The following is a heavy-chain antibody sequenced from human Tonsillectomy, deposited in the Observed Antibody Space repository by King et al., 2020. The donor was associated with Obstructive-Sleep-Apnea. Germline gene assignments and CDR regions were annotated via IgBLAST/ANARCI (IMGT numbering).Heavy chain of an antibody. CDR3: AGMTQTDAFDI. CDR1: GFTFSSYS. V-gene: IGHV3-48*04. J-gene: IGHJ3*02. CDR2: ISSSSGTI. Sequence: QLVQSGGGLVQPGGSLRLYCAASGFTFSSYSMDWVRQAPGKGLEWISYISSSSGTIYYADSVKGRFTISRDNAKSSLYLQMNSLRAEDTAVYYCAGMTQTDAFDIWGQGTMVTVSS.